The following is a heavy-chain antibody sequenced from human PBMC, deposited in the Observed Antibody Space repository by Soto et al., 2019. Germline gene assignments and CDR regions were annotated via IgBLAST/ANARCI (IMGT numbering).Heavy chain of an antibody. D-gene: IGHD3-3*02. Sequence: PSETLSLTCTVSGGSINIGGYYWSWIRQHPGKGLEWIGYIYYSGSTFYNPSLKSRVTISFDTSKNQFSLNLNSVTAADTAVYYCARTAWHFFDYWGQGSLVTASS. V-gene: IGHV4-31*03. CDR1: GGSINIGGYY. J-gene: IGHJ4*02. CDR2: IYYSGST. CDR3: ARTAWHFFDY.